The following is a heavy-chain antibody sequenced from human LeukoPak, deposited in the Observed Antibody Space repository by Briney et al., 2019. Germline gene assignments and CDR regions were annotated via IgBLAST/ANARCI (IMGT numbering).Heavy chain of an antibody. V-gene: IGHV1-2*02. CDR2: INPNRGGT. J-gene: IGHJ3*02. D-gene: IGHD3-3*01. CDR3: ARELLLEWLRSFDI. Sequence: ASVKVSCKASAYTFTGYYIHWVREPHGQGVEWMGWINPNRGGTNYTQKFQGRVPMTTDTSISTAYMELSRLRSDDTAVYYCARELLLEWLRSFDIWGQGTVVTVSS. CDR1: AYTFTGYY.